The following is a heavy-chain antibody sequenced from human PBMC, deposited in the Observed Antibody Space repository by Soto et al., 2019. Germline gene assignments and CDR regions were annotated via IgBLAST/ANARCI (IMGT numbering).Heavy chain of an antibody. Sequence: EVQLVESGGGLVQPGRSLRLSCAASGFIFDDYAMHWVRQAPGKGLEWVSSISWNSGTIVYADSVKGRFTISRDNAKNSLYLQMHSLRPVDTALYYCTKGRSTSCFAPVDYWGQGTLVTVSS. CDR2: ISWNSGTI. V-gene: IGHV3-9*01. CDR3: TKGRSTSCFAPVDY. J-gene: IGHJ4*02. CDR1: GFIFDDYA. D-gene: IGHD2-2*01.